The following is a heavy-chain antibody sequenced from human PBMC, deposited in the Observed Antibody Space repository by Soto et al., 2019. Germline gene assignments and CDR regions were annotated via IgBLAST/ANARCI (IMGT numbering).Heavy chain of an antibody. J-gene: IGHJ4*02. CDR2: IYWDDDK. CDR3: LIMAETPGGGYYFDC. D-gene: IGHD3-16*01. V-gene: IGHV2-5*02. CDR1: GFSLTTSGVG. Sequence: QVTLKESGPTLVKPTQTLTVTCTFPGFSLTTSGVGGGWIRQPPGKALEWLALIYWDDDKRYSPSPKSRLTMTREAPQSQVVLTMTNMDPLDSATYCCLIMAETPGGGYYFDCWAKGTLVTVS.